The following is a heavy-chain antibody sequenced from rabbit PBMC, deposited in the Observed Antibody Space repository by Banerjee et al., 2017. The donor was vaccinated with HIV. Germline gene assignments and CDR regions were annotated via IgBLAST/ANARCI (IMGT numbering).Heavy chain of an antibody. J-gene: IGHJ4*01. V-gene: IGHV1S40*01. CDR2: INVDSTGIT. Sequence: QSLEESGGGLVKLEGSLTLTCSASGIDFSSYGISWVRQAPGKGLEWIASINVDSTGITYYASWAKGRFTISKTSSTTVTLQMTSLTAADTASYFCARDLAGVIGWNFNLWGQGTLVTVS. D-gene: IGHD4-1*01. CDR3: ARDLAGVIGWNFNL. CDR1: GIDFSSYG.